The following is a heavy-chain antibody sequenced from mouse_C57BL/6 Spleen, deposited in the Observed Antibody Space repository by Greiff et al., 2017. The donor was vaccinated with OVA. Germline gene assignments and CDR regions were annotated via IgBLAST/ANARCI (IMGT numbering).Heavy chain of an antibody. Sequence: VQLQQPGPELVKPGASVKISCKASGYAFSSSWMNWVKQRPGQGLEWIGRIYPGDGDTNYNGKFKGKATLTADKSSSTAYMQLSSLTSEDSAVYFCARVPYYYGGSYFFDYWGQGTTLTVSS. CDR2: IYPGDGDT. D-gene: IGHD1-1*01. V-gene: IGHV1-82*01. CDR1: GYAFSSSW. J-gene: IGHJ2*01. CDR3: ARVPYYYGGSYFFDY.